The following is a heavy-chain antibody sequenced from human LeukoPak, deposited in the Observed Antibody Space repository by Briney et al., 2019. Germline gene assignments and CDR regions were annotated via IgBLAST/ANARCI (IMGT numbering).Heavy chain of an antibody. Sequence: QPGGSLRLSCAASGFTFSSYAMSWVRQVPGKGLEWVSDISGSGGSTYYADSVKGRFTISRDNSKNTLYLQMNSLRAEDTAVYYCVRDRSTGDPPLYYFDSWGQGTLVTVSS. D-gene: IGHD7-27*01. J-gene: IGHJ4*02. CDR2: ISGSGGST. V-gene: IGHV3-23*01. CDR3: VRDRSTGDPPLYYFDS. CDR1: GFTFSSYA.